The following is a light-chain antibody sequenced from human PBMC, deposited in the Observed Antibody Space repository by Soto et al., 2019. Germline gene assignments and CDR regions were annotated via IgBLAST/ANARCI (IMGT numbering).Light chain of an antibody. J-gene: IGLJ2*01. CDR1: DSDIGDYNY. Sequence: QSALTQPASVSGSPGQSITISCTGTDSDIGDYNYVSWYQQHPGKVPKLILDELRYRPSGVSSRFSGSNSGNTASLTISGLQTEDEADYYRSSYPRRDIPVVFGGGTKVTVL. CDR2: ELR. CDR3: SSYPRRDIPVV. V-gene: IGLV2-14*01.